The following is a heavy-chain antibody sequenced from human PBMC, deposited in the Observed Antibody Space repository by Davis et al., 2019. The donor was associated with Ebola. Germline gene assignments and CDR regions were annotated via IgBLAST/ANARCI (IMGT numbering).Heavy chain of an antibody. CDR3: ARALGGEDD. CDR1: GFTFSMYA. J-gene: IGHJ4*02. CDR2: IKQDGSEK. D-gene: IGHD3-16*01. Sequence: GGSLRLSCSASGFTFSMYAMHWVRQAPGKGLEWVANIKQDGSEKYYVDSVKGRFTVSRDNAKNSLYLQMNSLRAEDTAVYYCARALGGEDDWGQGTLVTVSS. V-gene: IGHV3-7*01.